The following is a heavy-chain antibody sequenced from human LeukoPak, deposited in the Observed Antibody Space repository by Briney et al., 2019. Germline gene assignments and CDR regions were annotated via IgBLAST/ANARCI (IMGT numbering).Heavy chain of an antibody. V-gene: IGHV3-23*01. CDR2: ISGSGGST. D-gene: IGHD3-22*01. J-gene: IGHJ3*02. CDR3: AKVITMIVVVITSAFDI. CDR1: GFTFSSYG. Sequence: PGGSLRLSCAASGFTFSSYGMSWVRQAPGKGLEWVSSISGSGGSTYYADSVKGRFTISRDNSKNTLWLQMNSLRAEDTAVYYCAKVITMIVVVITSAFDIWGQGTMVTVSS.